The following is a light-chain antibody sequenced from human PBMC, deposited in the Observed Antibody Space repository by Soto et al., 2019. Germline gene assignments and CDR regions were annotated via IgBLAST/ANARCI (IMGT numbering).Light chain of an antibody. CDR3: QQFHSSPYT. CDR2: WAS. J-gene: IGKJ2*01. V-gene: IGKV4-1*01. Sequence: DIVMTQSPDSLAVSLGERATINCRSSQSVLYSSNNKNYLAWYQQKPGQPPKLLIYWASTRESGVPDRFSGSGSGTDFTLTISSLHAEDVAVYYCQQFHSSPYTFGQGAKLEIK. CDR1: QSVLYSSNNKNY.